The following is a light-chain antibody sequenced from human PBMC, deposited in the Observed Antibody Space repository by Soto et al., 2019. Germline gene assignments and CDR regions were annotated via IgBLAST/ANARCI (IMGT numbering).Light chain of an antibody. CDR3: ATWDDSLNGWV. Sequence: QSVLTQPPSASGTPGQRVAISCSGSNSNIGSHTVNWSQQLPGTAPKLLIYSNDQRPSGVPDRFSGSKSGTSASLAISGLLSEDEADYYCATWDDSLNGWVFGGGTKLTVL. J-gene: IGLJ3*02. CDR1: NSNIGSHT. CDR2: SND. V-gene: IGLV1-44*01.